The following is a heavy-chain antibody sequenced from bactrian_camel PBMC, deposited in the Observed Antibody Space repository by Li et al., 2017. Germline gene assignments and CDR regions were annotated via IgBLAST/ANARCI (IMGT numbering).Heavy chain of an antibody. D-gene: IGHD3*01. Sequence: VQLVESGGGSVQAGDSLTLSCAFSEYNKRAHCMGWFRQAPGKEREGVAVTDLDGMTSYADSVKGRFTISRDNAKNTVSLQMNALTSEDTALYYCAAQVADEWVLGGHAGLYWGQGTQVTVS. V-gene: IGHV3S63*01. J-gene: IGHJ4*01. CDR3: AAQVADEWVLGGHAGLY. CDR1: EYNKRAHC. CDR2: VTDLDGMT.